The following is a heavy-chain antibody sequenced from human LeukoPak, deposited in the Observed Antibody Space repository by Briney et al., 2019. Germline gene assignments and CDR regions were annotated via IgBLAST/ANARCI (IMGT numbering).Heavy chain of an antibody. CDR1: GFTFSSYG. Sequence: GGSLRLSCAASGFTFSSYGMSWVRQAPGKGLEWVSAISDSGGSTNYADSVKGRFTISRDNSKNTLYLQMNSLRAEDTAVYYCAKDRIAYSGYAYDHWGQGTPVTVSS. CDR2: ISDSGGST. D-gene: IGHD5-12*01. CDR3: AKDRIAYSGYAYDH. V-gene: IGHV3-23*01. J-gene: IGHJ4*02.